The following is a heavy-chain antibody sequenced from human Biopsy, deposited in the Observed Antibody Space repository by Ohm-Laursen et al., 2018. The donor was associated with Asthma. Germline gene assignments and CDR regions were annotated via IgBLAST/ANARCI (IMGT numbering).Heavy chain of an antibody. V-gene: IGHV3-11*01. CDR2: ISSGGRTI. Sequence: SLRLSCTASGFTFSNYVMSWVRQAPGKGLEWISYISSGGRTIYYADSVKGRFTISRDNAQNLLYLQMSSLRTEDTAVYYCARDNHDYYYYGMDLWGQGTSVTVSS. D-gene: IGHD1-14*01. CDR3: ARDNHDYYYYGMDL. CDR1: GFTFSNYV. J-gene: IGHJ6*02.